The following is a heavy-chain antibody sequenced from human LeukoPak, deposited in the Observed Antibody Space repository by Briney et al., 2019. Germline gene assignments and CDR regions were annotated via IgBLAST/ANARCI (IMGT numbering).Heavy chain of an antibody. J-gene: IGHJ5*02. V-gene: IGHV1-69*04. Sequence: GASVKVSCKASGGTFSSYAISWVRQAPGQGLEWMERIIPILGIANYAQKFQGRVTITADKSTSTAYMELSSLRSEDTAVYYCARDKTKKAKFDPWGQGTLVTVSS. D-gene: IGHD1-7*01. CDR3: ARDKTKKAKFDP. CDR2: IIPILGIA. CDR1: GGTFSSYA.